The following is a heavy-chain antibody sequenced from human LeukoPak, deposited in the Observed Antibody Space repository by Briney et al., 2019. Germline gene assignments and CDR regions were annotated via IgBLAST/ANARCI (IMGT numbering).Heavy chain of an antibody. Sequence: GGSLRLSCAASGFTFSSYGMHWVRQAPGKGLEWVAFIRYDGSNKYYADSVKGRFTISRDNSKNTLYLQMNSLRAEDTAVYYCAKDGGYSSGWSASFDYWGQGTLVTVSP. CDR1: GFTFSSYG. D-gene: IGHD6-19*01. V-gene: IGHV3-30*02. J-gene: IGHJ4*02. CDR2: IRYDGSNK. CDR3: AKDGGYSSGWSASFDY.